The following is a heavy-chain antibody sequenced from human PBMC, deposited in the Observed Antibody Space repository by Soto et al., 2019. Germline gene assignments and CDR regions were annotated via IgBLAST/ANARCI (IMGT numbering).Heavy chain of an antibody. D-gene: IGHD2-2*01. CDR1: GFTFTSSA. Sequence: GASVKVSCKASGFTFTSSAVQWVRQARGQRLEWIGWIVVGSGNTNYAQKFQERVTITRDMSTSTAYMELSSLRSEDTAVYYCAADSVLVPAAPLYGMDVWGQGTTVTVSS. J-gene: IGHJ6*02. CDR3: AADSVLVPAAPLYGMDV. V-gene: IGHV1-58*01. CDR2: IVVGSGNT.